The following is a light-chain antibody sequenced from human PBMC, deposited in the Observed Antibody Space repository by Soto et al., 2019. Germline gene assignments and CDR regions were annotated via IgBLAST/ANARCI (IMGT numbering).Light chain of an antibody. J-gene: IGKJ2*01. CDR3: MQGTLWPYT. Sequence: DIVMIQSPLSLPVTLGQPASFSCRSTQTLVHSNGNTYLTWFQQRPGRSPRRLIYQISNRDSGVTDRFSGSVSDTDFTLKISRVEAEDIGVYYCMQGTLWPYTFGQGTKLEIK. CDR2: QIS. CDR1: QTLVHSNGNTY. V-gene: IGKV2-30*02.